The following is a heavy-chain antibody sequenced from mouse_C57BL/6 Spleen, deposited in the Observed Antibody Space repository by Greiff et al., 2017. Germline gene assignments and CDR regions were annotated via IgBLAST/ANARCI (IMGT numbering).Heavy chain of an antibody. CDR3: ARLDYGYDAFDY. CDR1: GFTFSSYT. CDR2: ISGGGGNT. V-gene: IGHV5-9*01. D-gene: IGHD2-2*01. Sequence: EVQVVESGGGLVKPGGSLKLSCAASGFTFSSYTMSWVRQTPEKRLEWVATISGGGGNTYYPDSVKGRFTISRDNAKNTLYLQMSSLRSEDTALYACARLDYGYDAFDYWGQGTTLTVSS. J-gene: IGHJ2*01.